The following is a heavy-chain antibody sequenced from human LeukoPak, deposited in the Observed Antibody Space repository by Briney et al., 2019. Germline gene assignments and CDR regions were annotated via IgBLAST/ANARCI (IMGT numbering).Heavy chain of an antibody. J-gene: IGHJ4*02. CDR2: ISSSGSTI. Sequence: GGSLRLSCAASGFTFSSYEMNWVRQAPGKGLEWVSYISSSGSTIYYADSVKGRLTISRDNAKNSLYLQMNSLRAEDTAVYYCARAPAQYYYDSSGYFYWGQGTLVTVSS. CDR3: ARAPAQYYYDSSGYFY. V-gene: IGHV3-48*03. CDR1: GFTFSSYE. D-gene: IGHD3-22*01.